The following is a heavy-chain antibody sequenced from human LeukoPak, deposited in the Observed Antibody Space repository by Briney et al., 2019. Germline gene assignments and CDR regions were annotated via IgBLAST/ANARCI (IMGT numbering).Heavy chain of an antibody. V-gene: IGHV3-23*01. J-gene: IGHJ4*02. Sequence: PGGSLRLSCAASGFTFSSYAMSWVRQAPGKGLEWVSAISGSGGDTYYADSVKGRFTISRDNSKNTLFLQMNSLRAEDTAVYYCAKYDSFDHYYDSSVRFDCWGQGTLVTVSS. CDR2: ISGSGGDT. CDR3: AKYDSFDHYYDSSVRFDC. CDR1: GFTFSSYA. D-gene: IGHD3-22*01.